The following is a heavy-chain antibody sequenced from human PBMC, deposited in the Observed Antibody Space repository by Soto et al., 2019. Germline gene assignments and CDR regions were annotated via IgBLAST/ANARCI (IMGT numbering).Heavy chain of an antibody. V-gene: IGHV4-61*01. J-gene: IGHJ5*02. Sequence: QVQLQESGPGLMKPSETLSLTCTVSGGSVSSGSYYWSWIRQPPGKGLEWIGYIYYSGSTNYNPSLKSRVTISVDTSKNQFSLKLSSVTAADTAVYYCARADVLRYFDWLPQYNWFDPWGQGTLVTVSS. CDR2: IYYSGST. CDR1: GGSVSSGSYY. D-gene: IGHD3-9*01. CDR3: ARADVLRYFDWLPQYNWFDP.